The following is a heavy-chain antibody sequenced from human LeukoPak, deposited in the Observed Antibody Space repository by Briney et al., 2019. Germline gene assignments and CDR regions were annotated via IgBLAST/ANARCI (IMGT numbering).Heavy chain of an antibody. D-gene: IGHD1-26*01. CDR2: IYYSGST. Sequence: SETLSLTCTVSGGSVSSGSYYWSWIRQPPGKGLEWIGYIYYSGSTNYNPSLKSRVTISVDTSKNQFSLKLSSVTAADTAVYYCARSRGVGASHFDYWGQGTLVTVSS. CDR3: ARSRGVGASHFDY. V-gene: IGHV4-61*01. CDR1: GGSVSSGSYY. J-gene: IGHJ4*02.